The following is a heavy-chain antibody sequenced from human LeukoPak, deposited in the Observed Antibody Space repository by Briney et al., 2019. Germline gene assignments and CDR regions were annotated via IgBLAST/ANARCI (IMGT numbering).Heavy chain of an antibody. CDR2: IKEDGSVQ. D-gene: IGHD1-7*01. V-gene: IGHV3-7*01. CDR3: TRDPGGWKTGTDYDFDN. CDR1: GFTFSIYW. Sequence: GGSLRLSCAASGFTFSIYWMTWVRQAPGKGLEWVASIKEDGSVQHYVDSVKGRFTISRDSAKNSLYLQMKSLRGDDTAVYYCTRDPGGWKTGTDYDFDNWGQGTLVTVSS. J-gene: IGHJ4*02.